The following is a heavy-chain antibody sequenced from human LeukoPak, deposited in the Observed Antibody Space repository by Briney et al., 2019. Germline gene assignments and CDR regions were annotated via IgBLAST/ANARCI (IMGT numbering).Heavy chain of an antibody. CDR1: GFTFSSYS. V-gene: IGHV3-21*01. J-gene: IGHJ4*02. CDR2: ISSSSSYI. D-gene: IGHD3-22*01. CDR3: ARGTISYYYDSSGYYLDY. Sequence: GGSLRLSCAASGFTFSSYSMNWVRQAPGKGLEWVSSISSSSSYIYYADSVKGRFTISRDNAKNSLYLQMNSLRAEDTAVYYCARGTISYYYDSSGYYLDYWGQGTLVTVSS.